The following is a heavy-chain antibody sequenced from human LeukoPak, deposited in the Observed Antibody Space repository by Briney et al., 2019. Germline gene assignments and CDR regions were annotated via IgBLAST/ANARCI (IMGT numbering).Heavy chain of an antibody. CDR3: ARDYYGGHNLYNFDF. D-gene: IGHD3-10*01. J-gene: IGHJ4*02. CDR2: INPSGGRT. Sequence: ASVKVSCKASGYTFTNYYIHWVRQAPGQGLEWMGMINPSGGRTTYAKRFQGRVTMTRDTSTNTVYTELSSLRSDDTAVYYCARDYYGGHNLYNFDFWGQGTRVILSS. V-gene: IGHV1-46*01. CDR1: GYTFTNYY.